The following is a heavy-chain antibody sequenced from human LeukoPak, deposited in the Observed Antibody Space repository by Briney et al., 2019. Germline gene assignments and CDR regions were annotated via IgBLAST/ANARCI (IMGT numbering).Heavy chain of an antibody. CDR1: GGSISSGSYY. CDR2: IYTSGST. J-gene: IGHJ4*02. V-gene: IGHV4-61*02. Sequence: PSETLSLTCTVSGGSISSGSYYWSWIRQPAGKGLEWIGRIYTSGSTNYNPFLKSRVTISVDTSKNQFSLKLSSVTAADTAVYYCARDRNDFWSGYYRYWGQGTLVTVSS. CDR3: ARDRNDFWSGYYRY. D-gene: IGHD3-3*01.